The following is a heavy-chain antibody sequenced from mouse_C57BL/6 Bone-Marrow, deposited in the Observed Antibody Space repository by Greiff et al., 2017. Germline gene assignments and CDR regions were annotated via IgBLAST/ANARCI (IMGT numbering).Heavy chain of an antibody. D-gene: IGHD1-1*01. V-gene: IGHV5-6*01. CDR1: GFTFSSYG. Sequence: EVKLMESGGDLVKPGGSLKLSCAASGFTFSSYGMSWVRQTPDKRLEWVATISSGGSYTYYPDSVKGRFTISRDNAKNTLYLQMSSLKSEDTAMYYCARTLITTVVAKWYFDVWGTGTTVTVSS. CDR3: ARTLITTVVAKWYFDV. CDR2: ISSGGSYT. J-gene: IGHJ1*03.